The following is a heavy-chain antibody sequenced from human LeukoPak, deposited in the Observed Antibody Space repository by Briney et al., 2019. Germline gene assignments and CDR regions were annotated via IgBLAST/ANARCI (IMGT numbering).Heavy chain of an antibody. CDR3: AKESGYYGSGPWAEYFQH. Sequence: GGSLRLSCAASGFTFSDYYMSWIRQAPGKGLEWVSYISSSGSIKYYADSVKGRFTISRDNSKNTLYLQMNSLRAEDTAVYYCAKESGYYGSGPWAEYFQHWGQGTLVTVSS. CDR2: ISSSGSIK. J-gene: IGHJ1*01. D-gene: IGHD3-10*01. V-gene: IGHV3-11*04. CDR1: GFTFSDYY.